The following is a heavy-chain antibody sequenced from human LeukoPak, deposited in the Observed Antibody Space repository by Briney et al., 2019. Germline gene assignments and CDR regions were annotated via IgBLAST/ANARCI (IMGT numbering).Heavy chain of an antibody. J-gene: IGHJ4*02. CDR1: GGTFSSYA. Sequence: ASVKVSCKASGGTFSSYAISWVRQAPGQGLEWVGGIIPIFGTANYAQKFQGRVTITADKSTSTAYMELSSLRSEDTAVYYCASPPEDIVGGAFDYWGQGTLVTVSS. CDR2: IIPIFGTA. D-gene: IGHD2-15*01. V-gene: IGHV1-69*06. CDR3: ASPPEDIVGGAFDY.